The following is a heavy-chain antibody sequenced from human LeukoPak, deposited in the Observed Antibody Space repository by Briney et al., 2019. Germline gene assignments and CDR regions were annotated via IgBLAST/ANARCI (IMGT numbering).Heavy chain of an antibody. V-gene: IGHV1-69*05. CDR3: AWNVEMATIFFDY. Sequence: ASVKVSCKASGGTFSSYTISWVRQAPGQGLEWMGRIIPIFGTANYAQKFQGRVTITTDESTSTAYMELSSLRSEDTAVYYCAWNVEMATIFFDYWGQGTLVTVSS. CDR2: IIPIFGTA. J-gene: IGHJ4*02. CDR1: GGTFSSYT. D-gene: IGHD5-24*01.